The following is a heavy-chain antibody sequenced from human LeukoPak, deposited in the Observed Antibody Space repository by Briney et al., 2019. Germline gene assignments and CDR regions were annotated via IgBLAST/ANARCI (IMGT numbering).Heavy chain of an antibody. Sequence: SGPTLVKPTQTLTLTCTFSGFSLSTSGVGVGWIRQPPGKALEWLALIYWNDDKRYSPSLKSRLTITKDTSKNQVVLTMTNMDPVDTATYYCAHSIAGYCSSTSCLNWFDPWGQGTLVTVSS. D-gene: IGHD2-2*03. CDR2: IYWNDDK. CDR3: AHSIAGYCSSTSCLNWFDP. CDR1: GFSLSTSGVG. V-gene: IGHV2-5*01. J-gene: IGHJ5*02.